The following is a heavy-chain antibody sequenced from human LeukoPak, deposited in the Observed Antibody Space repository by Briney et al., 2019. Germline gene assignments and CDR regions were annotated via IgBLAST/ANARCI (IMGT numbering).Heavy chain of an antibody. CDR1: GYTFTSYG. V-gene: IGHV1-46*01. Sequence: ASVKVSCKASGYTFTSYGISWVRQAPGQGLEWMGIINPSGGSTSYAQKFQGRVTMTRDTSTSTVYMELSSLRSEDTAVYYCAGGMITFGGVISEPRVYYYYMDVWGKGTTVTISS. CDR2: INPSGGST. CDR3: AGGMITFGGVISEPRVYYYYMDV. J-gene: IGHJ6*03. D-gene: IGHD3-16*01.